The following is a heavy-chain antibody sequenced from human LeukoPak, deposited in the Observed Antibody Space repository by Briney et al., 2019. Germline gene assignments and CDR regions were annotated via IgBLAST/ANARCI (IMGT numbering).Heavy chain of an antibody. J-gene: IGHJ4*02. CDR3: ARGTYDYDSSGYSY. CDR2: INHSGST. D-gene: IGHD3-22*01. Sequence: SETLSLACAVYGGSLSGYYWGWIRQPPGEGLEWIGEINHSGSTNYNPSLKSRVTISVDTCKKQFSLKLSSVTAADTAVYYCARGTYDYDSSGYSYWGQGTLVTVSS. V-gene: IGHV4-34*01. CDR1: GGSLSGYY.